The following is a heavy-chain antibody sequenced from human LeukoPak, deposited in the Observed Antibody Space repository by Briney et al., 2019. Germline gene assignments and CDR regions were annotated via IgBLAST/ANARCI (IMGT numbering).Heavy chain of an antibody. D-gene: IGHD2-2*01. CDR1: EYTFTGYY. CDR2: INPKSSVT. V-gene: IGHV1-2*02. J-gene: IGHJ2*01. CDR3: ARDVSSFCSSTSCYLYWYFDL. Sequence: ASVKVSCKASEYTFTGYYLHWVRQAPGQGLEWMGWINPKSSVTNYAQKFQGRVTMTRDTSISTAYMELNRLKSDATAVYYCARDVSSFCSSTSCYLYWYFDLWGRGTLVTVSS.